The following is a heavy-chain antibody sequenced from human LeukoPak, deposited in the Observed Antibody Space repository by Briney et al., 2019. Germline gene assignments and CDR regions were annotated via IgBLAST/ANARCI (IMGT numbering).Heavy chain of an antibody. V-gene: IGHV4-59*08. CDR3: ARQTVTARSMYFDY. D-gene: IGHD2-21*02. Sequence: SETLSLTCTVSGGSISSYYWSWIRQPPGKGLEWNGYIYYSGSTNYNPSLKRRVTISVDTSKNQFSLKLSSVTAADTAVYYCARQTVTARSMYFDYWGQGTLVTVSS. CDR1: GGSISSYY. J-gene: IGHJ4*02. CDR2: IYYSGST.